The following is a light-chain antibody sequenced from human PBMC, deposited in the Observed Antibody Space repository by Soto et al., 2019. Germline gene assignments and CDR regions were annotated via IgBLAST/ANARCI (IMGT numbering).Light chain of an antibody. J-gene: IGKJ1*01. Sequence: EVVMTQSPATLSVSPGEGATLSCRASQSISSYLAWYQQKPGQAPRLLIYGASTRAAGIPARFSGGGSNKEFTLTIGSLRSEDFAVYYCQQYNHGPRTFGQGTKVEIK. CDR1: QSISSY. CDR3: QQYNHGPRT. CDR2: GAS. V-gene: IGKV3-15*01.